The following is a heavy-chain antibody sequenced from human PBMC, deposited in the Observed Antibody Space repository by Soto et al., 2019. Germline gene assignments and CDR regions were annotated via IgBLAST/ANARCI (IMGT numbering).Heavy chain of an antibody. CDR1: GYTFTSYA. Sequence: ASVKVSCKASGYTFTSYAMHWVRQAPAQRLEWMGWINAGNGNTKYSQKFQARVTITRDTSASTADMELSSLRSEDTAVSYSARSPPLDGSGSYRYYGMDVWGQGTTVTVSS. CDR2: INAGNGNT. J-gene: IGHJ6*02. CDR3: ARSPPLDGSGSYRYYGMDV. D-gene: IGHD3-10*01. V-gene: IGHV1-3*01.